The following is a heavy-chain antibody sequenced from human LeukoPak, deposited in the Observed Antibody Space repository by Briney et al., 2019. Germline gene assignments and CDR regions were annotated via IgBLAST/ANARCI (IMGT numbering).Heavy chain of an antibody. V-gene: IGHV3-30*18. CDR1: GFTFSSYG. CDR3: AKFSFCSGGSCYSGIY. D-gene: IGHD2-15*01. CDR2: ISYDGSNK. Sequence: PGRSLRLSCAASGFTFSSYGMHWVRQAPGKGLEWVAVISYDGSNKYYADSVKGRFTISRDNSKNTLYLQMNSLRAEDTAVYFCAKFSFCSGGSCYSGIYWGQGTLVTVSS. J-gene: IGHJ4*02.